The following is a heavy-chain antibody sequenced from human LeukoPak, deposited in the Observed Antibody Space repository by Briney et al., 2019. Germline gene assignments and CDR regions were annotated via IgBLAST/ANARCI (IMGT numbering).Heavy chain of an antibody. CDR2: IYYSGST. CDR1: GGSISSYY. D-gene: IGHD3-10*01. CDR3: ARVPSQGEYGSGRYYNLDRRGYYGMDV. J-gene: IGHJ6*02. Sequence: SETLSLTCTVTGGSISSYYWSWIRQPPGKGLEWIGYIYYSGSTNYNPSLKSRVTISVDTSKNQFSLKLSSVTAADTAVYYCARVPSQGEYGSGRYYNLDRRGYYGMDVWGQGTTVTVSS. V-gene: IGHV4-59*01.